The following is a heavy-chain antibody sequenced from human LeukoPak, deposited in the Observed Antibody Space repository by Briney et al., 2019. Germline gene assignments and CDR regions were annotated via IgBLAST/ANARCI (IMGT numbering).Heavy chain of an antibody. CDR3: ARDMGYSGSWPGYFDY. Sequence: GGSLRLSCATSGFTFSGYSMSWVRQAPGKGLEWVSYIDTSSSTIYYADSVKGRFTVSRDNAKNSLYLQMKSLRAEDTTVYYCARDMGYSGSWPGYFDYWGQGVLVTVSS. D-gene: IGHD1-26*01. CDR2: IDTSSSTI. V-gene: IGHV3-48*04. CDR1: GFTFSGYS. J-gene: IGHJ4*02.